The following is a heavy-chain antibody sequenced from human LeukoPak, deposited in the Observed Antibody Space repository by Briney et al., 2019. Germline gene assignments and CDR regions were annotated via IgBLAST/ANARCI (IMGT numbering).Heavy chain of an antibody. CDR3: ARDEGYYDSSGPLVFDL. J-gene: IGHJ2*01. CDR2: IYYSGST. CDR1: GGSISSSSYY. Sequence: SETLSLTCTVSGGSISSSSYYWGWIRQPPGKGLEWIGSIYYSGSTYYNPSLKSRVTISVDTSKNQFSLKLSSVTAADTAVYYYARDEGYYDSSGPLVFDLRGRGTLVTVSS. V-gene: IGHV4-39*07. D-gene: IGHD3-22*01.